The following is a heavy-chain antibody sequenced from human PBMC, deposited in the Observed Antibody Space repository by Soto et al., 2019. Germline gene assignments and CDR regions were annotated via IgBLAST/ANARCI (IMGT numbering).Heavy chain of an antibody. V-gene: IGHV4-59*08. CDR1: CGSISRLY. CDR2: IYYSGST. Sequence: SGTPSPPRTVSCGSISRLYRSWVRPPPGKGLEWIGYIYYSGSTNYNPSLKSRVTISVDTSKNQFSLKLSSVTAADTAVYYCARRYGSFFDIWGQGTMVTVSS. D-gene: IGHD3-10*01. CDR3: ARRYGSFFDI. J-gene: IGHJ3*02.